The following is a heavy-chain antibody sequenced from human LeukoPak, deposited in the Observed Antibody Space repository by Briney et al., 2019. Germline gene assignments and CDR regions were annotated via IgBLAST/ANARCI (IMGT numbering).Heavy chain of an antibody. Sequence: SETLSLTCTVSGGSISSYYWSWIRQPPGKGLEWIGYIYYSGSTNYNPSLKSRVTISVDTSKNQFSLKLSSVTAADTAVYYCAREDTGDYGDSSYYFDYWGQGTLVTVSS. CDR3: AREDTGDYGDSSYYFDY. J-gene: IGHJ4*02. CDR2: IYYSGST. V-gene: IGHV4-59*12. D-gene: IGHD4-17*01. CDR1: GGSISSYY.